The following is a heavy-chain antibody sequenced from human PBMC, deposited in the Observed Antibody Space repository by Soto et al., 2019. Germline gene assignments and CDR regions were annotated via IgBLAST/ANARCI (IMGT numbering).Heavy chain of an antibody. Sequence: GGSRRHSCGASGFTFSSYIMNWVRQAPGKGLEWVSSISSSSSYIYYADSVKGRFTISRDNAKNSLYLQMNSLRAEDTAVYYCALSSSSSRYYYYYGMDVWGQGTTVTVSS. V-gene: IGHV3-21*01. CDR1: GFTFSSYI. J-gene: IGHJ6*02. CDR2: ISSSSSYI. D-gene: IGHD6-6*01. CDR3: ALSSSSSRYYYYYGMDV.